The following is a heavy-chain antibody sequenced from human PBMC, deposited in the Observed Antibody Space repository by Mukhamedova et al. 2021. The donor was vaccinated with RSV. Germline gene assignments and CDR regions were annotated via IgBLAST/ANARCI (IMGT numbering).Heavy chain of an antibody. D-gene: IGHD3-9*01. Sequence: EWMGIINPSGGSTSYAQKFQGRVTMTRDTSTSTVYMELSSLRSEDTAVYYCARGNYDILTGYYPTDRYYFDYWGQGTLVTVSS. CDR2: INPSGGST. CDR3: ARGNYDILTGYYPTDRYYFDY. V-gene: IGHV1-46*01. J-gene: IGHJ4*02.